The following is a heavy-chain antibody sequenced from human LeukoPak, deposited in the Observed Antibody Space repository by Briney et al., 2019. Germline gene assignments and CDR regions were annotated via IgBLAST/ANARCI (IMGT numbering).Heavy chain of an antibody. D-gene: IGHD2-2*01. Sequence: GRSLRPSCAASGFTFCRYGMHGVRQAPGKGLECVAVISYDGSNKYYADSVKGRFTISRDNSKNTLYLQMNSLRAEDTAVYYCAKDHRYCSSTSCYPYYYYYYGMDVWGQGTTVTVS. CDR1: GFTFCRYG. V-gene: IGHV3-30*18. CDR2: ISYDGSNK. J-gene: IGHJ6*02. CDR3: AKDHRYCSSTSCYPYYYYYYGMDV.